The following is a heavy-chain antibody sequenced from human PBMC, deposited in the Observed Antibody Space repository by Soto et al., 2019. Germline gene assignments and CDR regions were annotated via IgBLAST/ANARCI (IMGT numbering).Heavy chain of an antibody. CDR3: ARGHYYDSSGYGSYFDY. V-gene: IGHV4-34*01. CDR1: GGSFSGYY. CDR2: INHSGST. D-gene: IGHD3-22*01. Sequence: QVQLQQWGAGLLKPSETLSLTCAVYGGSFSGYYWSWIRQPPGKGLEWIGEINHSGSTNYNPSLTGRVTISVDTSKNQFSLKLSSVTAADTAVYYCARGHYYDSSGYGSYFDYWGQGTLVTVSS. J-gene: IGHJ4*02.